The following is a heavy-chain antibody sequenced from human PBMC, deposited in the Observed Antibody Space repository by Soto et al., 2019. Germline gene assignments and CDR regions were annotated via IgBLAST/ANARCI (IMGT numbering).Heavy chain of an antibody. Sequence: ASVKVSCKASGYTFTSYYINWVRQATGQGLEWMGWMNPNSGNTGYAQKFQGRVTMTRNTSISTAYMELSSLRSEDTAVYYCARNMGDYIWGSYHLYNWSDPWGQGTLVTVSS. CDR2: MNPNSGNT. CDR3: ARNMGDYIWGSYHLYNWSDP. CDR1: GYTFTSYY. J-gene: IGHJ5*02. D-gene: IGHD3-16*02. V-gene: IGHV1-8*01.